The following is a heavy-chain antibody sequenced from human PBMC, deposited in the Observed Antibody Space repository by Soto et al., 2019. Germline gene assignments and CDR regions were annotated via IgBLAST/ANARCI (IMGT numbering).Heavy chain of an antibody. V-gene: IGHV4-59*08. CDR1: GGSFTNYY. D-gene: IGHD3-10*01. J-gene: IGHJ4*02. CDR2: IYNTGST. CDR3: ASRNYYGSGSYKYYFDY. Sequence: SETLSLTCTVSGGSFTNYYWSWIRQPPGRGLEWIGYIYNTGSTNYNPSLKSRVTISVDTSKNQFSLKLSSVTAADTAVYYCASRNYYGSGSYKYYFDYWGQGTLVTVSS.